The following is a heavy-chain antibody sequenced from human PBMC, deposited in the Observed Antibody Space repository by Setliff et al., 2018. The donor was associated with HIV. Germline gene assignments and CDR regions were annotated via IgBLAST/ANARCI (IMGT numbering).Heavy chain of an antibody. V-gene: IGHV1-69*16. CDR1: GGTFSRYT. D-gene: IGHD1-26*01. CDR3: ARESSYLGAFDI. CDR2: IIPVVGVA. Sequence: SVKVSCKPSGGTFSRYTIPWVRQAPGQGLEWMGGIIPVVGVADYAQKFQGRVTITTDESTSTAYMEVNSLRSEDTAIYYCARESSYLGAFDIWGQGTMVTVSS. J-gene: IGHJ3*02.